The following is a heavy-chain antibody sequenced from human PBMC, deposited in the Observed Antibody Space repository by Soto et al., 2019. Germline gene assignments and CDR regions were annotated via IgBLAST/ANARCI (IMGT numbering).Heavy chain of an antibody. CDR2: INPSGGST. Sequence: ASVKVSCKASGYTFTSYYMHWVRQAPGQGLEWMGIINPSGGSTSYAQKFQGRVTMTRDTSMSTVYMELSSLRSEDTAVYYCARDRIAAARSLDYYYGMDVWGQGTTVTVSS. CDR3: ARDRIAAARSLDYYYGMDV. D-gene: IGHD6-13*01. CDR1: GYTFTSYY. V-gene: IGHV1-46*01. J-gene: IGHJ6*02.